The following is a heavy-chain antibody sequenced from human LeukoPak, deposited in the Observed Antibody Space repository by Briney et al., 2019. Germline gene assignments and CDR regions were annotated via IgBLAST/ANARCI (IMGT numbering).Heavy chain of an antibody. CDR2: INHSGST. J-gene: IGHJ4*02. V-gene: IGHV4-34*01. CDR3: ARARSLYDFWSGYYGNYFDY. Sequence: PSETLSLTCAVYGGSFSGYYWSWIRQPPGKGLEWIGEINHSGSTNYNPSLTSRVTISVDTSKNQFSLKLSSVIAADTAVYYCARARSLYDFWSGYYGNYFDYWGQGTLVTVSS. D-gene: IGHD3-3*01. CDR1: GGSFSGYY.